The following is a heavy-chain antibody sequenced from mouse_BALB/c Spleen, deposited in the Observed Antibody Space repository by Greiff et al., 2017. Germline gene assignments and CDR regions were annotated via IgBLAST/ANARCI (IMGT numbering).Heavy chain of an antibody. CDR3: ARSYDYYAMDY. V-gene: IGHV5-17*02. CDR2: ISSGSSTI. Sequence: EVQLVESGGGLVQPGGSRKLSCAASGFTFSSFGMHWVRQAPEKGLEWVAYISSGSSTIYYADTVKGRFTISRDNPKNTLFLQMTSLRSEDTAMYYCARSYDYYAMDYWGQGTSVTVSS. CDR1: GFTFSSFG. J-gene: IGHJ4*01. D-gene: IGHD6-5*01.